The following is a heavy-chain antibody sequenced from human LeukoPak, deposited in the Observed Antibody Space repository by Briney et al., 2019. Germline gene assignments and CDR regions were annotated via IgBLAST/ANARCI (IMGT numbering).Heavy chain of an antibody. CDR3: ARDRGYYDTRGYYLGWFDP. D-gene: IGHD3-22*01. V-gene: IGHV1-2*02. CDR1: GYTFTAYY. Sequence: ASVKVSCKASGYTFTAYYIHWVRQAPGQGLEWMGWINPNSGDTNYAQKLQGRVTMTRDTSISTAYMELSRLRSDDTAVYYCARDRGYYDTRGYYLGWFDPWGQGTLVTVSS. CDR2: INPNSGDT. J-gene: IGHJ5*02.